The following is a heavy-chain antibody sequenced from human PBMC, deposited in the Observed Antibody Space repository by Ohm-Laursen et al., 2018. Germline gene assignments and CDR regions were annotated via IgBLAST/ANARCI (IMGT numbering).Heavy chain of an antibody. D-gene: IGHD3-3*01. CDR1: GGSISSSSYC. Sequence: GTLSLTCSVSGGSISSSSYCWGWIRQPPGKGLEWIGNIYYSGSTYYNLSLRSRVSISIHTSQNQFSLKLSSVTATDTAVYYCARAFWNGYNDAFDVWGQGTMVTVSS. CDR3: ARAFWNGYNDAFDV. CDR2: IYYSGST. J-gene: IGHJ3*01. V-gene: IGHV4-39*01.